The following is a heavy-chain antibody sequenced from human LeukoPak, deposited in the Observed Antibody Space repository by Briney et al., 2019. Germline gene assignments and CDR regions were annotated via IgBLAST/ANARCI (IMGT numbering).Heavy chain of an antibody. CDR2: IYSGGST. Sequence: GGSLRLSCAASGFTVSSNYMSWVRQAPGKGLEWVSVIYSGGSTYYADSVKDRFTISRDNSKNTLYLQMNSLRAEDTAVYYCAREAIAAAGTGGYWGQGTLVTVSS. D-gene: IGHD6-13*01. CDR3: AREAIAAAGTGGY. J-gene: IGHJ4*02. CDR1: GFTVSSNY. V-gene: IGHV3-66*01.